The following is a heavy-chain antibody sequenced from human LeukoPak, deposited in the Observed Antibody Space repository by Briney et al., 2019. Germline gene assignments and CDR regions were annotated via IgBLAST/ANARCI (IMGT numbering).Heavy chain of an antibody. CDR2: VNADGGNT. CDR1: GFTFDNYR. J-gene: IGHJ4*02. CDR3: ASRHYDSSGYRTFDY. D-gene: IGHD3-22*01. V-gene: IGHV3-23*01. Sequence: GGSLRLSCAASGFTFDNYRMSWVRQAPGKGLEWVSTVNADGGNTYYADSVKGRFTISRDNSKNTLYLQMNSLRAEDTAVYYCASRHYDSSGYRTFDYWGQGTLVTVSS.